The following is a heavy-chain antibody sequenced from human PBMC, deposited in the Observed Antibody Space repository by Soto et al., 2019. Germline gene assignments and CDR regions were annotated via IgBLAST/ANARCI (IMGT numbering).Heavy chain of an antibody. CDR1: GFTFTNYA. D-gene: IGHD2-15*01. V-gene: IGHV3-23*01. Sequence: TGGSLRLSCAPSGFTFTNYAMTWVRQAPGKGLEWVSGISGSGGSTYYADSVKGRFTISRDNSRDTVYLQMSSLRAEDTAVYYCARKGPGSLTTYCSSDSCNTAFDIWGQGTMLTVSS. CDR3: ARKGPGSLTTYCSSDSCNTAFDI. CDR2: ISGSGGST. J-gene: IGHJ3*02.